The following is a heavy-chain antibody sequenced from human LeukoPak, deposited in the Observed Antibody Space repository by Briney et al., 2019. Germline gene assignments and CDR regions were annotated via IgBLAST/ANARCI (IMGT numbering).Heavy chain of an antibody. CDR2: ISAYNGNT. Sequence: ASVKVSCKASGYTFTSYGISWVRQAPGQGLEWMGWISAYNGNTNYAQKLQGRVTMTTDTSTSTAYMELRSLRSDDTAVYYCAIIKSGYSSGWYGYWGQGTLVTVSS. D-gene: IGHD6-19*01. CDR1: GYTFTSYG. J-gene: IGHJ4*02. CDR3: AIIKSGYSSGWYGY. V-gene: IGHV1-18*01.